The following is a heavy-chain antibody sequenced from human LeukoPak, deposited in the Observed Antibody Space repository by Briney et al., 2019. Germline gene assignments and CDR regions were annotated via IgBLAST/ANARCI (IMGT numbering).Heavy chain of an antibody. Sequence: GASVKVSCKASGYTFTSYGISWVRQAPGQGLEWMGWISAYNGNTNYAQKLQGRVTMTTDTSTSTAYMELRSLRSDDTAVYYCARLFFMFGYCSGGSCYKGGWFDPWGQGTLVTVSS. CDR1: GYTFTSYG. J-gene: IGHJ5*02. CDR2: ISAYNGNT. D-gene: IGHD2-15*01. CDR3: ARLFFMFGYCSGGSCYKGGWFDP. V-gene: IGHV1-18*01.